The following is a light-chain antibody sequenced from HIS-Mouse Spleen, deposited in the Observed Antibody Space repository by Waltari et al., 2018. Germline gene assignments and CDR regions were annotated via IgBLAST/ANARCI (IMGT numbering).Light chain of an antibody. J-gene: IGLJ1*01. CDR2: QDS. V-gene: IGLV3-1*01. CDR1: KLGDKY. CDR3: QAWDSSTYV. Sequence: SYELTQPPPVSVSPGQTASIPCPGDKLGDKYVCWYQQKPGQSPVLVIYQDSKRPSGIPERFSGSNSGNTATLTISGTQAMDEADYYCQAWDSSTYVFGTGTKVTVL.